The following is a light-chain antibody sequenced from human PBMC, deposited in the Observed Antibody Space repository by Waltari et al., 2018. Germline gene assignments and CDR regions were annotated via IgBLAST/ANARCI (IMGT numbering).Light chain of an antibody. CDR2: EFT. V-gene: IGLV2-8*01. J-gene: IGLJ1*01. Sequence: QSALTQPPSASGSPGQSVTISCTGTSSDVGGYNYVTWYQQYPGKAPKLIIYEFTKRPSGVPDRFSGSKSDNTASLTVSGLQAEDEADYYCSSYAGSTNFYVFGTGTKVTVL. CDR1: SSDVGGYNY. CDR3: SSYAGSTNFYV.